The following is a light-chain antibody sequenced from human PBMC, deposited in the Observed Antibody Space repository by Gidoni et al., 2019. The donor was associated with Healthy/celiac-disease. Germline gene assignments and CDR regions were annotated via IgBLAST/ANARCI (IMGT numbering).Light chain of an antibody. V-gene: IGKV3-11*01. CDR1: QSVSSY. J-gene: IGKJ2*01. CDR3: QQRSNWPLYT. Sequence: EIWLTHSLATLSLPPGERATLSCRASQSVSSYLAWYQQKPGQAPRLLIYDASNRATGIPARFSGSGSGTDFTLTISSLEPEDFAVYYCQQRSNWPLYTFGQGTKLEIK. CDR2: DAS.